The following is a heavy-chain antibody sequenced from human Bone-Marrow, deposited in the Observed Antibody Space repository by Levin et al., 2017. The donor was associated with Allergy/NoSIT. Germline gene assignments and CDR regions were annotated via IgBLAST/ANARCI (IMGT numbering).Heavy chain of an antibody. CDR1: GFTFTNYA. D-gene: IGHD1-14*01. V-gene: IGHV3-23*01. Sequence: GGSLRLSCAASGFTFTNYAMTWVRQVPGKGLEWVSTISDNTYYADSVKGRFTISRDNSKNTLYLQMNSLRAEDTALYYCAKRITEGNHAGHVFHYWGQGTLVTVSS. CDR2: ISDNT. CDR3: AKRITEGNHAGHVFHY. J-gene: IGHJ4*02.